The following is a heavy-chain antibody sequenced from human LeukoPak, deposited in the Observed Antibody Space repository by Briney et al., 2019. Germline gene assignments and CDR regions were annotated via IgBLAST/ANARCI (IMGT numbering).Heavy chain of an antibody. V-gene: IGHV3-23*01. D-gene: IGHD5-12*01. CDR2: ISGSGGST. Sequence: GGSLRLSCAASGFTFSSYAMSWVRQAPGKGLEWVSAISGSGGSTYYADSVKGRFTISRDNSNHMLYLQMNSLIAEDTAIYYCAKDDDWLRFEHWGRGTPVSVSS. CDR3: AKDDDWLRFEH. J-gene: IGHJ4*02. CDR1: GFTFSSYA.